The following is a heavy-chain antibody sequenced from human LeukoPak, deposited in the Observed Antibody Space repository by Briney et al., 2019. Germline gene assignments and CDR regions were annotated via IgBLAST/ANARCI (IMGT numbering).Heavy chain of an antibody. CDR3: ARGPIAVAGPGAFDI. D-gene: IGHD6-19*01. J-gene: IGHJ3*02. Sequence: GGSLRLSCAASGFTFSSYAMHWVRQAPGKGLEWVAVISYDGSNKYYADSVKGRFTISRDNSKNTLYLQMNSLRAEDTAVYYCARGPIAVAGPGAFDIWGQGTMVTVSS. V-gene: IGHV3-30-3*01. CDR2: ISYDGSNK. CDR1: GFTFSSYA.